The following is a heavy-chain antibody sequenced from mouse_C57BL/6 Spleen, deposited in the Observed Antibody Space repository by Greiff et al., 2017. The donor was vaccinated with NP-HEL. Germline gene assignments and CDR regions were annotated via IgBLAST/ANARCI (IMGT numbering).Heavy chain of an antibody. D-gene: IGHD1-1*01. CDR3: ARYYGSSYGYAMDY. V-gene: IGHV1-7*01. J-gene: IGHJ4*01. CDR2: INPGSGDT. Sequence: VQLQQSGAELAKPGASVKLSCKASGYTFTSYWMHWVKQRPGQGLEWIGYINPGSGDTKYNQKFKDKATLTADKSSSTAYMQLSSLTYEASAVDYCARYYGSSYGYAMDYWGQGTSVTVSS. CDR1: GYTFTSYW.